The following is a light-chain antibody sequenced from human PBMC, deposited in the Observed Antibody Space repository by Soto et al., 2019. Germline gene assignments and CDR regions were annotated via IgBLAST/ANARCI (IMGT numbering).Light chain of an antibody. J-gene: IGKJ1*01. CDR3: LQYSSNPRT. CDR2: ATF. CDR1: QAIRYD. V-gene: IGKV1-17*01. Sequence: DIQMTQSPASLAASLGDRVTITCRASQAIRYDLGWYQQKPGTAPKRLIYATFTLQSGVPSRFSGSGSGTEFTLTINSLKHEDFATYYCLQYSSNPRTFGQGTKVDI.